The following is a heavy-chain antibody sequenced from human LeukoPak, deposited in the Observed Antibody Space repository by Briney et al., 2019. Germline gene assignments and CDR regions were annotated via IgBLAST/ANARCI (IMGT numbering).Heavy chain of an antibody. V-gene: IGHV3-53*01. D-gene: IGHD3-22*01. CDR1: GFPFSATA. CDR3: AREYYDSSGYYNY. Sequence: GGSLRLSCAASGFPFSATAMNWVRQAPGKGLEWVSGIYSGGSTYYADSVKGRFTISRDNSKNTLYLQMNSLRAEDTAVYYCAREYYDSSGYYNYWGQGTLVTVSS. CDR2: IYSGGST. J-gene: IGHJ4*02.